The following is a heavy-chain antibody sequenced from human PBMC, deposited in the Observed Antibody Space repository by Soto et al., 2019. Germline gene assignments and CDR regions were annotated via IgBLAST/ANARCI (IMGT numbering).Heavy chain of an antibody. D-gene: IGHD3-22*01. J-gene: IGHJ4*02. Sequence: PGGSLRLSCAASGCTFSSYAMHWVRQAPGKGLEWVAVISYDGSNKYYADSVKGRFTISRDNSKNTLYLQMNSLRAEDTAVYYCARDPHRYDSSGYQGPFDYWGQGTLVTVSS. CDR2: ISYDGSNK. CDR1: GCTFSSYA. V-gene: IGHV3-30-3*01. CDR3: ARDPHRYDSSGYQGPFDY.